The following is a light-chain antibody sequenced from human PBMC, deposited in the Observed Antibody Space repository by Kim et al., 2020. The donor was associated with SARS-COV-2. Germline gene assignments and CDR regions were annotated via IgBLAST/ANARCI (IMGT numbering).Light chain of an antibody. CDR2: SVS. CDR3: QHYGSSSQT. Sequence: SPGERASRCCRASQSVSSKYVAWYQQKPGQSPRLLNYSVSTRATGIPDRFSGSGSGTGCTLPISGLEHEELAVYYCQHYGSSSQTFGHGNEVDIK. V-gene: IGKV3-20*01. J-gene: IGKJ1*01. CDR1: QSVSSKY.